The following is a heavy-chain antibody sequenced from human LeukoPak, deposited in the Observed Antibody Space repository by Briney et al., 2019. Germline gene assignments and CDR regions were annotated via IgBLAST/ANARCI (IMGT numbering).Heavy chain of an antibody. CDR3: ARGPKYSSSWYVSWFDP. CDR1: GGSFSGYY. V-gene: IGHV4-34*01. CDR2: INHCGST. Sequence: SETLSLTCAVYGGSFSGYYWSWIRQPPGKGLEWIGEINHCGSTNYNPSLKSRVTISVDTSKNQFSLKLSSVTAADTAVYYCARGPKYSSSWYVSWFDPWGQGTLVTVSS. J-gene: IGHJ5*02. D-gene: IGHD6-13*01.